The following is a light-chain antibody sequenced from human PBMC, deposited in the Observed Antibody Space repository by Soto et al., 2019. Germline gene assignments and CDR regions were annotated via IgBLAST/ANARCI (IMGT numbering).Light chain of an antibody. CDR2: DVS. Sequence: QSALTQPASVSGSPGQSISISCTGTSSDVGGYEYVSWYQHHAGKAPKLMIYDVSSRPSGVSSRFSGSKSGNTASLTISGLQAKDEADYSCIPYTSITLYFLGTGTKVTVL. CDR1: SSDVGGYEY. V-gene: IGLV2-14*03. J-gene: IGLJ1*01. CDR3: IPYTSITLYF.